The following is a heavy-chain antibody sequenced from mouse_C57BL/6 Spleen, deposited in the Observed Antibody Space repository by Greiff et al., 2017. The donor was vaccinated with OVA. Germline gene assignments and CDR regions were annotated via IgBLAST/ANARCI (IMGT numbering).Heavy chain of an antibody. CDR1: GYTFTSYW. Sequence: VQLQQPGAELVRPGPSVKLSCKASGYTFTSYWMHWVKQRPGQGLEWIGVIDPSDSYTNYNQKFKGKATLTVDTSSSTAYMQLSSLTSEDSAVYYCARKAFDYGSSYWYFDVWGTGTTVTVSS. CDR2: IDPSDSYT. CDR3: ARKAFDYGSSYWYFDV. J-gene: IGHJ1*03. D-gene: IGHD1-1*01. V-gene: IGHV1-59*01.